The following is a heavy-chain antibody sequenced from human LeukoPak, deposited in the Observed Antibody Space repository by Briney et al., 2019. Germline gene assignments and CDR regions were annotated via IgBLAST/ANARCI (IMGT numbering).Heavy chain of an antibody. V-gene: IGHV1-8*01. CDR3: ARASITGTTEFDY. D-gene: IGHD1-7*01. J-gene: IGHJ4*02. CDR2: MNPNSGNT. Sequence: ASVKVSCKASGYTFTSYDINWVRQATGQGLEWMGWMNPNSGNTGYAQKFQGRVTMTRNTSISTAYMELSGLRSEDTAVYYCARASITGTTEFDYWGQGTLVTVSS. CDR1: GYTFTSYD.